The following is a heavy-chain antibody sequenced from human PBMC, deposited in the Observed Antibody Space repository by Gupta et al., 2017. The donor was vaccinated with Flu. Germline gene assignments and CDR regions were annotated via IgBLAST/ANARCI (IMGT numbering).Heavy chain of an antibody. CDR2: MYYSGRT. CDR3: ARFRGYRNGSYRYYNMDV. CDR1: ISSSYY. J-gene: IGHJ6*02. D-gene: IGHD5-18*01. V-gene: IGHV4-39*01. Sequence: ISSSYYWGWIRQPPGKGLEWIGTMYYSGRTYYSASLKSRVTISVDTSKNQFSLKLSSVTAADTAVYYCARFRGYRNGSYRYYNMDVWGQGTTVIVSS.